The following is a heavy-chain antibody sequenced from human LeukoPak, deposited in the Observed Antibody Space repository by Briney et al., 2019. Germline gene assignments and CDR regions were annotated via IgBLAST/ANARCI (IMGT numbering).Heavy chain of an antibody. V-gene: IGHV3-30-3*01. J-gene: IGHJ4*02. D-gene: IGHD3-22*01. CDR1: GFTFSSYS. CDR2: ISYDGSNK. CDR3: AREDSSGPNPSLHLDY. Sequence: RSGGSLRLSCAASGFTFSSYSMSWVRQAPGKGLEWVAVISYDGSNKYYADSVRGRFTISRDNSKNTLYLQMNSLRAEDTAVYYCAREDSSGPNPSLHLDYWGQGTLVTVSS.